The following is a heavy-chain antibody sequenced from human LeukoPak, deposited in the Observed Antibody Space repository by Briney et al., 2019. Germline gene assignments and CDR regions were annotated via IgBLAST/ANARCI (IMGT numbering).Heavy chain of an antibody. CDR3: ARFRGYSGYDSLYYYYGMDV. CDR1: GGSISSSSYY. D-gene: IGHD5-12*01. CDR2: INHSGST. J-gene: IGHJ6*02. V-gene: IGHV4-39*07. Sequence: PSETLSLTCTVSGGSISSSSYYWGWIRQPPGKGLEWIGEINHSGSTNYNPSLKSRVTISVDTSKNQFSLKLSSVTAADTAVYYCARFRGYSGYDSLYYYYGMDVWGQGTTVTVSS.